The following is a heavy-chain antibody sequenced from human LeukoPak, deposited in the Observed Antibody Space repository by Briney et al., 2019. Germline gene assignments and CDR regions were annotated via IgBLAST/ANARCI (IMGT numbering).Heavy chain of an antibody. Sequence: GASVTASCKTSGYTFTNYAIHWLRQAPGQSLQWLGWSSGDNVHTKYSQEFQGRVTITKDTSASTAYMELSSLKSEDKAVYYCARGSGYIINYWGQGTLVTVSS. CDR1: GYTFTNYA. CDR2: SSGDNVHT. CDR3: ARGSGYIINY. D-gene: IGHD5-12*01. J-gene: IGHJ4*02. V-gene: IGHV1-3*02.